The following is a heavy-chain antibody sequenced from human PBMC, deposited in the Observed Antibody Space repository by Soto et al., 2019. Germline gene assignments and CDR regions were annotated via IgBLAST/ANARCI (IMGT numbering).Heavy chain of an antibody. CDR2: ISGSGGST. CDR3: AKGYCSSTSCYKFDY. CDR1: GFTFSSYA. V-gene: IGHV3-23*01. J-gene: IGHJ4*02. Sequence: GGSLRLSCAASGFTFSSYAMSSVRQAPGKGLEWVSAISGSGGSTYYADSVKGRFTISRDNSKNTLYLQMNSLRAEDTAVYYCAKGYCSSTSCYKFDYWGQGTLVTVSS. D-gene: IGHD2-2*02.